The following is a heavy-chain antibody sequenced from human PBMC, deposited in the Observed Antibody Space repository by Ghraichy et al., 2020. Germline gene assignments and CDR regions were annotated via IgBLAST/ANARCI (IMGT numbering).Heavy chain of an antibody. J-gene: IGHJ4*02. Sequence: GGSLRLSCAASGFTITTYWMSWVRQAPGKGLEWVANIKQDGSETYYVESVKGRFTISRDNAKNSVFLQMNSLRAEDTAVYYCVYEYHTDYWGRGTLVTVSS. V-gene: IGHV3-7*01. D-gene: IGHD2-8*01. CDR3: VYEYHTDY. CDR2: IKQDGSET. CDR1: GFTITTYW.